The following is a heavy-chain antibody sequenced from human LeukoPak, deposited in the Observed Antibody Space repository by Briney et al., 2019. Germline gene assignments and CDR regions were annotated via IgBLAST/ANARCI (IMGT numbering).Heavy chain of an antibody. CDR1: GGSISSSNC. V-gene: IGHV4-4*02. Sequence: SGTLSLTCAVSGGSISSSNCWSWVRQPPGKGLEWIGEIYHSGSTNYNPSLKSRVTISVDKSKNQFSLKLSSVTAADTAVYYCARGREYQLPEEYYFDYWGQGTLVTVSS. J-gene: IGHJ4*02. CDR3: ARGREYQLPEEYYFDY. CDR2: IYHSGST. D-gene: IGHD2-2*01.